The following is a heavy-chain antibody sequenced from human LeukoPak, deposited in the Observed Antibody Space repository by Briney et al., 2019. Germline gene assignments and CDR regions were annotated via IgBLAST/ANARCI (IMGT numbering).Heavy chain of an antibody. CDR1: GYTFTGYY. Sequence: APVKVSCKASGYTFTGYYMHWVRQAPGQGLEWMGRINPNSGGTNYAQKFQGRVTMTRDTSISTAYMELSRLRSDDTAVYYCARGVRASGSSAVLFDYWGQGTLVTVSS. CDR2: INPNSGGT. V-gene: IGHV1-2*06. J-gene: IGHJ4*02. CDR3: ARGVRASGSSAVLFDY. D-gene: IGHD6-6*01.